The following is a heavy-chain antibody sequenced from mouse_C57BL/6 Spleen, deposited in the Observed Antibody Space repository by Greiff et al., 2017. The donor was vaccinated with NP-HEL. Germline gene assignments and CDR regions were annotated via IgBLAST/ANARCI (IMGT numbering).Heavy chain of an antibody. CDR2: IYPGSGNT. CDR1: GYTFTDYY. J-gene: IGHJ3*01. V-gene: IGHV1-76*01. CDR3: ARYYYGSSSWFAY. Sequence: VQVVESGAELVRPGASVKLSCKASGYTFTDYYINWVKQRPGQGLEWIARIYPGSGNTYYNEKFKGKATLTAEKSSSTAYMQLSSLTSEDSAVYFCARYYYGSSSWFAYWGQGTLVTVSA. D-gene: IGHD1-1*01.